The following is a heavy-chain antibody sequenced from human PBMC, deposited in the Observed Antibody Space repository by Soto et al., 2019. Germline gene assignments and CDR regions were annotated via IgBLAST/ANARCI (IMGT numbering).Heavy chain of an antibody. D-gene: IGHD6-19*01. Sequence: VGSLRLSCAASGFTVSSNYMSCVRQAPGKGLEWVSVIYSGGSTYYADSVKGRFTISRDNSKNTLYLQMNSLRAEDTAAYYCARTSSGWYPYWGQGTLVIVS. CDR3: ARTSSGWYPY. J-gene: IGHJ4*02. CDR2: IYSGGST. CDR1: GFTVSSNY. V-gene: IGHV3-53*01.